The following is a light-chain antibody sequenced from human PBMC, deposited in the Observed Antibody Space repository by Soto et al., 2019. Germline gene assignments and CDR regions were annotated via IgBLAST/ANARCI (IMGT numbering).Light chain of an antibody. CDR1: SRDIGYYNF. CDR2: AVS. CDR3: SSFTTISTHV. Sequence: QSALTQPASVSGSPGQPITISCTGTSRDIGYYNFVSWYQQHPGRAPKLMIYAVSNRPSGVSNRFSGSKSANTASLTISGLQAEDEADYYCSSFTTISTHVFGTGTKLTV. V-gene: IGLV2-14*01. J-gene: IGLJ1*01.